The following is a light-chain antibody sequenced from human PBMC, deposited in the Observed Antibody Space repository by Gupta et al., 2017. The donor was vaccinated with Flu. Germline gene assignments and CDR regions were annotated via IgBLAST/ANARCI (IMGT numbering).Light chain of an antibody. J-gene: IGLJ3*02. CDR1: ALPKQY. CDR3: QSADSSGRV. Sequence: SYELTQPPSVSVSPGQTARITCSGDALPKQYAYWYQQKPGQAPVLVIYKDSERPSGIPERFSGSSSGTTVTLTISGDQAEDEADYYCQSADSSGRVFGGGTKLTVL. V-gene: IGLV3-25*02. CDR2: KDS.